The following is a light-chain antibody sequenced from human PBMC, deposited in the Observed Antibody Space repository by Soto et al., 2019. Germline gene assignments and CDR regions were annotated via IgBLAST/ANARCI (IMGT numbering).Light chain of an antibody. J-gene: IGKJ2*01. V-gene: IGKV3D-15*01. CDR1: QNVRSN. CDR3: QQYNNWPPVYT. Sequence: EIVMTQSPATLSVSPGERATLSCRASQNVRSNLAWYQQKPGQAPRLLIYGASTRATGIPASFSGSGSGTEFTLTISSLQSEDFAVYYCQQYNNWPPVYTFGQGTKLEIK. CDR2: GAS.